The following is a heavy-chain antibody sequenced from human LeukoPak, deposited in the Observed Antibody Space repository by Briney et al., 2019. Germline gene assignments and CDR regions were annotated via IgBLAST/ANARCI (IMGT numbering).Heavy chain of an antibody. Sequence: SESLSLTCAVYGGSFSGYYWSWIRQPPGKGLEWIGEINHSGSTNYNPSLKSRVTISVDTSKNQFSLKLSSVTAADTAVYYCARLRYKYYWGQGTLVTVSS. J-gene: IGHJ4*02. D-gene: IGHD1-14*01. CDR2: INHSGST. CDR3: ARLRYKYY. CDR1: GGSFSGYY. V-gene: IGHV4-34*01.